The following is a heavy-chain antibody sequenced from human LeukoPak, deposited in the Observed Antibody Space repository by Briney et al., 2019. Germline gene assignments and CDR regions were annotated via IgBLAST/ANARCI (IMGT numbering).Heavy chain of an antibody. CDR3: AKEEQLAPTTMYFFDR. CDR2: ISNTGSV. V-gene: IGHV4-61*02. CDR1: EGSITTRTYY. J-gene: IGHJ4*02. D-gene: IGHD1/OR15-1a*01. Sequence: PSQTLSFTCTVSEGSITTRTYYWTWIRQPAGKGLEWVGRISNTGSVTYNPSLRSRVTISLDTSKNHFSLQLNSVTAADTAVYYCAKEEQLAPTTMYFFDRWGQGTLVIVSS.